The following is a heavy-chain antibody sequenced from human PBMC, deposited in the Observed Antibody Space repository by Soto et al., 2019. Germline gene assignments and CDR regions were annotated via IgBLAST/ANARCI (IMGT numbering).Heavy chain of an antibody. J-gene: IGHJ4*02. Sequence: SETLSLTCTVSGGSISSSSYYWGWIRQPPGKGLEWIGSIYYSGSTYYNPSLKSRVTISVDTSKNQFSLKLSSVTAADTAVYFCVTRTVADNGTSDFWGQGILVTVSS. D-gene: IGHD2-8*01. CDR1: GGSISSSSYY. CDR2: IYYSGST. CDR3: VTRTVADNGTSDF. V-gene: IGHV4-39*01.